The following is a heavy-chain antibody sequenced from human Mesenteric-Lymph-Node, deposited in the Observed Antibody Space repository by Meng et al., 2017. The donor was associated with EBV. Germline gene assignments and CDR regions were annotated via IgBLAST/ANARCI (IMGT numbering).Heavy chain of an antibody. V-gene: IGHV4-30-2*01. D-gene: IGHD4/OR15-4a*01. CDR1: GGSTSSGGNL. CDR3: VGNYGGNLGWFDP. CDR2: IYHSGST. J-gene: IGHJ5*02. Sequence: PQMAESGPGSGNASGPPSPTCRIPGGSTSSGGNLWSWIRQPPGKALEWIGYIYHSGSTSYNPSLKSRVSMSIDRSNNQFSLKLTSVTAADTAVYYCVGNYGGNLGWFDPWGQGTLVTVSS.